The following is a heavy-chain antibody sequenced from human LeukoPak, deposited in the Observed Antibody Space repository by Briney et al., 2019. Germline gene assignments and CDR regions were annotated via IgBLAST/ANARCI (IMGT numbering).Heavy chain of an antibody. J-gene: IGHJ3*02. Sequence: ASVKVSCKGFGYTFTNYYMHWVRQAPGQGPEWMGIVNPNDGSTTYAQKFQGKVTMTRDMSTNTVYMELSSLRSDDTAEYFCAIVSPMTTVARGQGAFDIWGQGTMVIVSA. CDR1: GYTFTNYY. D-gene: IGHD4-23*01. CDR2: VNPNDGST. V-gene: IGHV1-46*01. CDR3: AIVSPMTTVARGQGAFDI.